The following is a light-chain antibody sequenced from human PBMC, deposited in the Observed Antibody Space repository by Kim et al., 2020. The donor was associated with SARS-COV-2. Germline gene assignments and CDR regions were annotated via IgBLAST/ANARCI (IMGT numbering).Light chain of an antibody. J-gene: IGKJ4*01. CDR2: GAS. V-gene: IGKV3-20*01. Sequence: SPGERATLSCMASQSVGKNYLAWYHHKPGQAPRLLIHGASSRATGIPDRFSGSGSGTDFTLSVSRLEPEDFAVYYCQQYASSPITFGGGTKVDIK. CDR1: QSVGKNY. CDR3: QQYASSPIT.